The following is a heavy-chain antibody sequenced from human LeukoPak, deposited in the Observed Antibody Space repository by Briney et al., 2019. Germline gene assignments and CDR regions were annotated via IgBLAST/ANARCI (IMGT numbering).Heavy chain of an antibody. CDR2: ISSSSSYI. J-gene: IGHJ4*02. Sequence: GGSLRLSWAASGFTFSSYSMNWVRQAPGKGLEWVSSISSSSSYIYYADSVKGRFTISRDNAKNSLYLQMNSLRAEDTAVYYCARGLSGSYSSGPDYWGQGTLVTVSS. CDR3: ARGLSGSYSSGPDY. V-gene: IGHV3-21*01. D-gene: IGHD1-26*01. CDR1: GFTFSSYS.